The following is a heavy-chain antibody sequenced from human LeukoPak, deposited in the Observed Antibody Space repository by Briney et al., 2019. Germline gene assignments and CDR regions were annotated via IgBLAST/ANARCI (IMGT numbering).Heavy chain of an antibody. Sequence: SDTLSLTCAVSGYSISSDNWWGWIRQPPGKGLEWIGYIHYSGSSYYSPSLKSRVTMSVDTSKRQFSLKLSSVTAVDTAIYYCATKANGVYYFDVWGKGTTVTVPS. CDR1: GYSISSDNW. CDR3: ATKANGVYYFDV. V-gene: IGHV4-28*01. CDR2: IHYSGSS. D-gene: IGHD3-10*01. J-gene: IGHJ6*04.